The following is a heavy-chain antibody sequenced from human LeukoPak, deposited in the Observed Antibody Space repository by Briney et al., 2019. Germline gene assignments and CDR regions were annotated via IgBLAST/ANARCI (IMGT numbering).Heavy chain of an antibody. V-gene: IGHV1-18*01. D-gene: IGHD3-3*01. J-gene: IGHJ4*02. CDR3: ARGRFLEWLLVFDY. Sequence: GASVKVSCKASGYTFTSYGISWVRQAPGQGLEWMGWISAYNGNTNYAQKFQGRVTITTDESTSTAYMELSSLRSEDTAVYYCARGRFLEWLLVFDYWGQGTLVTVSS. CDR2: ISAYNGNT. CDR1: GYTFTSYG.